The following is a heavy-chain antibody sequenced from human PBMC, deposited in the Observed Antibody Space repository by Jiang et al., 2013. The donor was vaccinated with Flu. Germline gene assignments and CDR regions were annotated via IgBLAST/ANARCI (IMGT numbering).Heavy chain of an antibody. CDR1: GYTFSSYA. D-gene: IGHD2-15*01. Sequence: GAEVKKPGASVKVSCKASGYTFSSYAMHWVRQAPGQRLEWMGWINPNSGGTNYAQKFQGWVTMTRDTSISTAYMELSRLRSDDTAVYYCAREYWPYAFDIWGQGTMVTVSS. CDR2: INPNSGGT. CDR3: AREYWPYAFDI. J-gene: IGHJ3*02. V-gene: IGHV1-2*04.